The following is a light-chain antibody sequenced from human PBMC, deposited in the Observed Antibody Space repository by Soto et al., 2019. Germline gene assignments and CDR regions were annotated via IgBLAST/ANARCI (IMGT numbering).Light chain of an antibody. CDR1: QSVSKNF. V-gene: IGKV3-20*01. CDR3: RQYGSSRPT. Sequence: EIVLTQSPGTLSLSPGERATLSCRASQSVSKNFVAWYQQKPGQAPRLLISGASNGATGIPDRFSGSGSGTDYSLGIDRLVPEDFAVYLWRQYGSSRPTFGGSTEVAIK. CDR2: GAS. J-gene: IGKJ4*01.